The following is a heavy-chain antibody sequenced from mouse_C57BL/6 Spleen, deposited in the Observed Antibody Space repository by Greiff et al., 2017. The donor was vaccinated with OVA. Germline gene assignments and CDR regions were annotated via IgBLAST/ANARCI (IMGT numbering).Heavy chain of an antibody. CDR1: GYTFTSYW. CDR3: APHDGYYPFAY. J-gene: IGHJ3*01. V-gene: IGHV1-64*01. Sequence: QVHVKQPGAELVKPGASVKLSCKASGYTFTSYWMHWVNQRPGQGLEWIGMIHPNSGSTNYNEKFKSKATLTVDKSSSTAYMQLSSLTSEDSAVYYCAPHDGYYPFAYWGQGTLVTVSA. D-gene: IGHD2-3*01. CDR2: IHPNSGST.